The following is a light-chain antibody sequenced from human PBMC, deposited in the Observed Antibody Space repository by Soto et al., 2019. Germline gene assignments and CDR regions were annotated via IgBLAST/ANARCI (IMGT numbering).Light chain of an antibody. V-gene: IGKV1-9*01. CDR2: AAS. CDR1: QGISRY. J-gene: IGKJ5*01. Sequence: QLTQSPSSLSSSLGDRVTITCRASQGISRYLSWYQQKTGRAPKLLISAASTLQSGVPDRLSGSGSGTDFTFIISRLQPEDVATYYCQQYDNLPITFAQGTRLEIK. CDR3: QQYDNLPIT.